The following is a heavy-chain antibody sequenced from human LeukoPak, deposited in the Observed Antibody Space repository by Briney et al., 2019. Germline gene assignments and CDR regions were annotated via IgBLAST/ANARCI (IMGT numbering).Heavy chain of an antibody. CDR1: GFTFSSYW. J-gene: IGHJ5*02. Sequence: GGPLRLSFEASGFTFSSYWMSWVRKAPGKGREWVANIKTDGSEKYYVDSVKGLFTISRDNAKNSLYLKMNSLRAEDTAVYYCARDYTGYFPWGQGTLVIVSS. D-gene: IGHD3-9*01. CDR3: ARDYTGYFP. CDR2: IKTDGSEK. V-gene: IGHV3-7*03.